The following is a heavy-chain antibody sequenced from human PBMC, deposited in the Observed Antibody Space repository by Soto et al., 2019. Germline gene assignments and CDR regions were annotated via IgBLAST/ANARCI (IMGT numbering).Heavy chain of an antibody. J-gene: IGHJ6*02. Sequence: PGGSLRLSCAASGFTFSSYAMSWVRQAPGKGLEWVSAISGSGGSTYYADSVKGRFTIPRDNSKNTLYLQMNSLRAEDTAVYYCAKDTDTAMVMDYYYYSMDVWGQGTTVTVSS. CDR1: GFTFSSYA. CDR2: ISGSGGST. CDR3: AKDTDTAMVMDYYYYSMDV. V-gene: IGHV3-23*01. D-gene: IGHD5-18*01.